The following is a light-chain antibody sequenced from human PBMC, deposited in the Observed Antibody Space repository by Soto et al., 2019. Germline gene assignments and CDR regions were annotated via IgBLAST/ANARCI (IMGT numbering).Light chain of an antibody. CDR2: GAS. Sequence: DIQMTQSPSSLSASVRDSVTITCQASQDIRNNLNWYQQKPVQAPKVLIYGASNLVTGVPSRFSGSGSETHFTFTISNLQHEDIATYYCQQFDSLLRATFGGGTKVDI. CDR1: QDIRNN. CDR3: QQFDSLLRAT. J-gene: IGKJ4*01. V-gene: IGKV1-33*01.